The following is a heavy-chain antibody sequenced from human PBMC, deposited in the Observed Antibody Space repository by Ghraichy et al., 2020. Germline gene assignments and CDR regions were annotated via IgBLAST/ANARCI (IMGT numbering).Heavy chain of an antibody. CDR3: ARGDRNSYGSFDY. CDR1: GYNFTAYY. D-gene: IGHD5-18*01. V-gene: IGHV1-2*02. CDR2: INPKRGAT. Sequence: ASVKVSCKPSGYNFTAYYIHWVRQAPGQGLEWMGWINPKRGATSYAQKFQGRVTMTSDTSISTAYMEVSRLRSDDTAVFYCARGDRNSYGSFDYWGQGTLVTVSS. J-gene: IGHJ4*02.